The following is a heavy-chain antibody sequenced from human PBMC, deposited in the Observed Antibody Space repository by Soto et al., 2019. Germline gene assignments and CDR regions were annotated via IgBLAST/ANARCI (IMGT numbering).Heavy chain of an antibody. J-gene: IGHJ5*02. V-gene: IGHV4-34*01. CDR2: INHRGST. CDR1: GGSFSGYY. D-gene: IGHD2-2*01. Sequence: SETLSLTCVVYGGSFSGYYWSWIRQSPGKGLGWIGGINHRGSTNYNPSLESRVTISVDTSKNQFSLKLPSVTAADTAMYYCARDGFCTSTTCRVGNWFDPWGQGTLVTVSS. CDR3: ARDGFCTSTTCRVGNWFDP.